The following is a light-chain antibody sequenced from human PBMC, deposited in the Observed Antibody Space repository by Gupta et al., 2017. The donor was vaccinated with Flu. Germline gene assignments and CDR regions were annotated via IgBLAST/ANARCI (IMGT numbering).Light chain of an antibody. Sequence: QSVLTPPPSASGTPGQRVTISCSGSNSNIGSNSVNWYQQLPGTAPRLLIYSNNRRHSGVPERFSGAKSGTSASVAISGLQAEDEADYYCAALDDSLSGQVFGGGTKVTVL. V-gene: IGLV1-44*01. CDR1: NSNIGSNS. CDR2: SNN. CDR3: AALDDSLSGQV. J-gene: IGLJ2*01.